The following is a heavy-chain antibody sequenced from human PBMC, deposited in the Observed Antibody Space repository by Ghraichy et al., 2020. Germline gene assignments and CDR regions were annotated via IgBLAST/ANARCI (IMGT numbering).Heavy chain of an antibody. Sequence: GGSLRLSCVVSGFTFSNYDMHWVRQAPGKGLEWVAVISYDGSHKYYEDSVKGRCTISRDNSRNTLYLQMSSLRTEDTAVYYCARSPYGSGRHYGGSYDHYGMDVWGQGTTVAVSS. V-gene: IGHV3-30*03. CDR1: GFTFSNYD. CDR2: ISYDGSHK. J-gene: IGHJ6*02. CDR3: ARSPYGSGRHYGGSYDHYGMDV. D-gene: IGHD3-10*01.